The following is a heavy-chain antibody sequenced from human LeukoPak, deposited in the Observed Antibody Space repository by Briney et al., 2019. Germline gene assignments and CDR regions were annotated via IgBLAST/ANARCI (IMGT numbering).Heavy chain of an antibody. CDR3: ARISSVWLKDFYYYMDV. J-gene: IGHJ6*03. Sequence: SETLSLTCTVSGGSISSYYWSWIRQPPGKGLEWIGYIYYSGSTNYNPSLKSRVTISVDTSKNQFSLKLSSVTAADTAVYYCARISSVWLKDFYYYMDVWGKGTTVTVSS. CDR2: IYYSGST. D-gene: IGHD5-12*01. CDR1: GGSISSYY. V-gene: IGHV4-59*01.